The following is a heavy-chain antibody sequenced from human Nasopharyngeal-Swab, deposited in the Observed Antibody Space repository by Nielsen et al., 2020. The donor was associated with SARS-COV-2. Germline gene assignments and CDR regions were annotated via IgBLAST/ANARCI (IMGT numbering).Heavy chain of an antibody. J-gene: IGHJ4*02. D-gene: IGHD5-18*01. CDR2: ISGSGGST. V-gene: IGHV3-23*01. CDR1: GFTFSNYA. CDR3: AKDRVDAAMEALDY. Sequence: GESLKISCAASGFTFSNYAMSWVRQAPGKGLEWVSAISGSGGSTYYADSVKGRFTISRDNSKNTLYLQMDSLRAEDTAVYYCAKDRVDAAMEALDYWGQGTLVTVSS.